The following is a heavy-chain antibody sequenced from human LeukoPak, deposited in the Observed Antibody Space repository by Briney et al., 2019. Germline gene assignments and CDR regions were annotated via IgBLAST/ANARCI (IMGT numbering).Heavy chain of an antibody. D-gene: IGHD1-26*01. J-gene: IGHJ6*02. CDR2: ISGSGGGT. CDR1: GFPFSTYA. V-gene: IGHV3-23*01. Sequence: GGSLRLSCAASGFPFSTYAMSWVRQAPAKGLEWVSGISGSGGGTDYADSVKGRFTISRDNSKNTLYLQMNSLRAEDTAVYYCAKDRGSSGRYYGMDVWGQGTTVTVS. CDR3: AKDRGSSGRYYGMDV.